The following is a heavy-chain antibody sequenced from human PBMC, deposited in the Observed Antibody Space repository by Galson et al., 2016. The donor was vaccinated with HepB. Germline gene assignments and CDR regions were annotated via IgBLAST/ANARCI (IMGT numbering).Heavy chain of an antibody. J-gene: IGHJ6*02. CDR3: VKEKGRLGFYGMDV. Sequence: SLRLSCAASGFSFGSFGMSWVRQAPGKGLEWVSPIPVSGDNRYYADSVKGRFTISRDNSKSTLYLQMNSLSAEDTATYYCVKEKGRLGFYGMDVWGQGTTVTVSS. D-gene: IGHD3-16*01. CDR1: GFSFGSFG. V-gene: IGHV3-23*01. CDR2: IPVSGDNR.